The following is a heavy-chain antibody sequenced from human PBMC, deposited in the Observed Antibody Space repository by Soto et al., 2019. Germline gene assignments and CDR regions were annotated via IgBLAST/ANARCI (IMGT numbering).Heavy chain of an antibody. D-gene: IGHD3-22*01. Sequence: QVQLVQSGAEVKKPGSSVKVSCKASGGTFSSYTISWVRQAPGQGLEWMGRIIPILGIANYAQKSQGRVTITADKSTSTAYMELSSLRSEDTAVYYCARDRRDSSGEDYWGQGTLVTVSS. V-gene: IGHV1-69*08. CDR1: GGTFSSYT. CDR3: ARDRRDSSGEDY. CDR2: IIPILGIA. J-gene: IGHJ4*02.